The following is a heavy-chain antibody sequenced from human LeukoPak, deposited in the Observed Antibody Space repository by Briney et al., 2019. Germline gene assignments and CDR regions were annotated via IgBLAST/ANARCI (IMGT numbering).Heavy chain of an antibody. J-gene: IGHJ4*02. CDR1: GYTFTGYY. CDR2: INPNSGGT. D-gene: IGHD3-22*01. Sequence: GASVKVSCKASGYTFTGYYMHWVRQAPGQGLEWMGRINPNSGGTNYAQKFQGRVTMTRDTSISTAYMELSRLRSDDTAVYYCARGLRYYDSSGYIDYWGQGTLVTVSS. V-gene: IGHV1-2*06. CDR3: ARGLRYYDSSGYIDY.